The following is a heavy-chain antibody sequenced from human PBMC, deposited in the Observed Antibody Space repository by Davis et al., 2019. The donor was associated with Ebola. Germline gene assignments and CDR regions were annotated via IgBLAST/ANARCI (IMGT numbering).Heavy chain of an antibody. D-gene: IGHD2-2*01. CDR3: ARLIVVVPSDYMDV. CDR1: GGTFSSYA. V-gene: IGHV1-18*01. J-gene: IGHJ6*03. Sequence: ASVKVSCKASGGTFSSYAISWVRQAPGQGLEWMGGISAYNGNTNYAQKLQGRVTMTTDTSTSTAYMELRSLRSDDTAVYYCARLIVVVPSDYMDVWGKGTTVTVSS. CDR2: ISAYNGNT.